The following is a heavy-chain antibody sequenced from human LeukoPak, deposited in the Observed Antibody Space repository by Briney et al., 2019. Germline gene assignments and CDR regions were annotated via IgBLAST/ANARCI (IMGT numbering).Heavy chain of an antibody. J-gene: IGHJ4*02. CDR2: IRYDGSNR. CDR1: GFTFSNYS. CDR3: AKDFSLLY. D-gene: IGHD2/OR15-2a*01. V-gene: IGHV3-30*02. Sequence: SGGSLRLSCAASGFTFSNYSMHWVRQAPGKGLEWVAFIRYDGSNRYYADSVKGRFTISRDNSKSTLYLQMNSLRAEDTAMYYCAKDFSLLYWGQGTLVTVSS.